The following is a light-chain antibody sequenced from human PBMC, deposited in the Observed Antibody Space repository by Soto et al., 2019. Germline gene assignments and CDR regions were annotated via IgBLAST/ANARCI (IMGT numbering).Light chain of an antibody. J-gene: IGLJ3*02. V-gene: IGLV6-57*04. CDR1: SGSIASNY. Sequence: NFMLTQPHSVSESPGKTVTISCTRSSGSIASNYVQWYQQRPGSAPTTVIYEDNHRPSGVPDRFSGSIDSSSNSAALTISGLKTEDEADYYCQSYDSSKLFGGGTKLTVL. CDR2: EDN. CDR3: QSYDSSKL.